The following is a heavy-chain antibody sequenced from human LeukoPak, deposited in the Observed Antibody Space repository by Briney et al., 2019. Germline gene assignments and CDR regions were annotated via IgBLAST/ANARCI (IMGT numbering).Heavy chain of an antibody. CDR1: GFTFDDYA. Sequence: GGSLRLSCAASGFTFDDYAMHWVRQAPGKGLEWVSGISWNSGSIGYADSVKGRFTISRDNAKNSLYLQMNSLRAEDTAVYYCARGYSSSWYGHWGQGTLVTVSS. CDR3: ARGYSSSWYGH. J-gene: IGHJ5*02. D-gene: IGHD6-13*01. CDR2: ISWNSGSI. V-gene: IGHV3-9*01.